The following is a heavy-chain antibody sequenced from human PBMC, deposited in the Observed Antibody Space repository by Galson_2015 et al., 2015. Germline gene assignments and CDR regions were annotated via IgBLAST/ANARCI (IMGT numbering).Heavy chain of an antibody. CDR2: MNPNSGNT. Sequence: SVKVSCKASGYTFTSYDINWVRQAPGHGLEWMGWMNPNSGNTGYAQKFQGRVTMTRDTSINTAYMELSSLRSEDTAIYYCAKTDRTTSSCYGFDYWAQGTLVTVSS. V-gene: IGHV1-8*01. D-gene: IGHD2-2*01. CDR1: GYTFTSYD. J-gene: IGHJ4*02. CDR3: AKTDRTTSSCYGFDY.